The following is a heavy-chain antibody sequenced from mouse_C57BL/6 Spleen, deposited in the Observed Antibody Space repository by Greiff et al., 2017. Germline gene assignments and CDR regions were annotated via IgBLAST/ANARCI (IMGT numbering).Heavy chain of an antibody. V-gene: IGHV5-17*01. CDR2: ISSGSSTI. CDR1: GFTFSDYG. D-gene: IGHD1-1*01. J-gene: IGHJ1*03. CDR3: ARFHYYGSSSSYWYFDV. Sequence: EVKVVESGGGLVKPGGSLKLSCAASGFTFSDYGMHWVRQAPEKGLEWVAYISSGSSTIYYADTVKGRFTISRDNAKNTLFLQMTSLRSEDTAMYYCARFHYYGSSSSYWYFDVWGTGTTVTVSS.